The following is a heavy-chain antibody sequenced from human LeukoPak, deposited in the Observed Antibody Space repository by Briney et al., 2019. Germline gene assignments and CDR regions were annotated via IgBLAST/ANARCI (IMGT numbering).Heavy chain of an antibody. D-gene: IGHD6-13*01. CDR2: IYYSGST. CDR1: GGSISSGDYS. V-gene: IGHV4-61*08. Sequence: SETLSLTCTVSGGSISSGDYSWSWIRQPPGKGLEWIGYIYYSGSTNYNPSLKSRVTISVGTSKNQFSLKLSSVTAADTAVYYCARADSSSWYFDYWGQGTLVTVSS. CDR3: ARADSSSWYFDY. J-gene: IGHJ4*02.